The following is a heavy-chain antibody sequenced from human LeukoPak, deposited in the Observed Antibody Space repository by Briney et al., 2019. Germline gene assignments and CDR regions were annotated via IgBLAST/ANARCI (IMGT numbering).Heavy chain of an antibody. V-gene: IGHV3-30*03. Sequence: GGSLRLSCAASGFNFNNYVMHWVRQAPGRGLEWVTEISFDGRKKTYVDSVKGRFTISRDSPKNTVYLQMDSLRAEDTAVYYCARGAEKILSFGEYPSDAFDIWGQGTMVSVTS. CDR2: ISFDGRKK. CDR1: GFNFNNYV. J-gene: IGHJ3*02. D-gene: IGHD3-10*01. CDR3: ARGAEKILSFGEYPSDAFDI.